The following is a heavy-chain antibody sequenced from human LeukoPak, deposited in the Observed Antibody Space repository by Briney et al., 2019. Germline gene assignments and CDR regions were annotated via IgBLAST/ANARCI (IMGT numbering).Heavy chain of an antibody. J-gene: IGHJ3*02. CDR2: IVPIFGAV. CDR3: ASFVGAGASDI. V-gene: IGHV1-69*13. Sequence: SVKVSCKASGGTLSSYPISWVRQAPGQGLEWMGGIVPIFGAVEYAQKFQDRVTITADESTNTAYMEMSSLKSEDTAMFYCASFVGAGASDIWGLGTMVIVSS. D-gene: IGHD1-26*01. CDR1: GGTLSSYP.